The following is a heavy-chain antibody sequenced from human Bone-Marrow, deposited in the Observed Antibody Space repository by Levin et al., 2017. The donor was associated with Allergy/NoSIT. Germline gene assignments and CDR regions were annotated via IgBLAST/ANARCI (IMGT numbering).Heavy chain of an antibody. J-gene: IGHJ3*02. CDR3: TTRNYESSGNDIFDI. Sequence: KPGGSLRLSCAASGLTFINAWMTWVRQAPGKGLEWVGRIKRKTDGGTTDYAAPVKGSFTISRDDSKNTLYLQMNSLRTEDTAVYYCTTRNYESSGNDIFDIWGQGTMVTVSS. V-gene: IGHV3-15*01. CDR1: GLTFINAW. D-gene: IGHD3-22*01. CDR2: IKRKTDGGTT.